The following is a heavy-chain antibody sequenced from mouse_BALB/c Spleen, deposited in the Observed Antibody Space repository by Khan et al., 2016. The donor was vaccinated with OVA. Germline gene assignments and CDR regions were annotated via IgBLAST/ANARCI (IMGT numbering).Heavy chain of an antibody. CDR1: GYTFTNFG. V-gene: IGHV9-3-1*01. CDR2: INTYTGET. J-gene: IGHJ4*01. D-gene: IGHD2-14*01. CDR3: AGEAWYDKDAYALDY. Sequence: QIQLVQSGPELMTPGETVKISCKASGYTFTNFGMHWVKQAPGKGLKWMGWINTYTGETTYAHDFKGRFAFSLETSANTAYLQINNLKYEDTAIYSCAGEAWYDKDAYALDYWGQGTSVTVSA.